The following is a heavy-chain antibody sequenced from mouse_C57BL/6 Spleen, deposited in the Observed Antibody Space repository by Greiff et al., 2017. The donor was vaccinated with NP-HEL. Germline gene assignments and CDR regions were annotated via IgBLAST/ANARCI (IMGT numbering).Heavy chain of an antibody. CDR1: GFTFSDYY. CDR2: INYDGSST. CDR3: AREGKDYARCAMDY. V-gene: IGHV5-16*01. D-gene: IGHD2-4*01. Sequence: DVMLVESEGGLVQPGSSMKLSCTASGFTFSDYYMAWVRQVPEKGLEWVANINYDGSSTYYLDSLKSRFIISRDNAKNILYLQMCSLKCEDTDTYYCAREGKDYARCAMDYWGQGTSVTVSS. J-gene: IGHJ4*01.